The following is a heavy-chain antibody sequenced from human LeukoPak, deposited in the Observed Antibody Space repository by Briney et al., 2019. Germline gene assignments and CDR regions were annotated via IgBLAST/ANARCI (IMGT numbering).Heavy chain of an antibody. CDR1: GFTVSSNY. D-gene: IGHD3-9*01. CDR2: ISGSGGST. CDR3: AKGDILTGYSA. V-gene: IGHV3-23*01. Sequence: QPGGSLRLSCAASGFTVSSNYMSWVRQAPGKGLEWVSTISGSGGSTYYADSVKGRFTISRDNSKNTLYLQMNSLRAEDTAVYYCAKGDILTGYSAWGQGTLVTVSS. J-gene: IGHJ4*02.